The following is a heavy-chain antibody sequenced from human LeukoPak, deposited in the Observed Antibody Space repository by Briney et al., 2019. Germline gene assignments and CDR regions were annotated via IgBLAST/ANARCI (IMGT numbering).Heavy chain of an antibody. V-gene: IGHV3-23*01. CDR3: AKVNYYDSSGYFRGFDY. J-gene: IGHJ4*02. D-gene: IGHD3-22*01. CDR2: ISGSDGST. Sequence: AGGSLRLSCAASGFTFSTYGMSWVRQAPGKGLEWVSAISGSDGSTYYAASVKGRFTISRDNSGNTLNLQMNSLRAEDTAVYYCAKVNYYDSSGYFRGFDYWGQGTLVTVSS. CDR1: GFTFSTYG.